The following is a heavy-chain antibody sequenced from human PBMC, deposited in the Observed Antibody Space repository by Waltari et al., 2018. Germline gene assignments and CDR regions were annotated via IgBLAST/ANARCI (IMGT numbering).Heavy chain of an antibody. Sequence: QVQLQESGPGLVKPSQTLSLTCTVSGGSISSGGYYWSWIRQHPGKGLEGIGYIYHSGITYYNPSLKSRGTISVDRSKNQFSLKLSSVTAADTAVYYCARVSDRYSSSWYRAIGGGYFDYWGQGTLVTVSS. J-gene: IGHJ4*02. CDR2: IYHSGIT. D-gene: IGHD6-13*01. V-gene: IGHV4-30-4*08. CDR3: ARVSDRYSSSWYRAIGGGYFDY. CDR1: GGSISSGGYY.